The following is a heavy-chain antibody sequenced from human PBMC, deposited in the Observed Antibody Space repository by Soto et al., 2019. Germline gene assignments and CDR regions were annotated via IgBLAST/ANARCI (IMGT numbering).Heavy chain of an antibody. Sequence: EVQLVESGGGVVRPGGSLRLSCAASGFTFDDYGMSWVRQAPGKGLEWVSGINWNGGSTGYADSVKGRFTISRDNAKNSLYLQMHRLRAEDTALYYCARAAAGTMALEPFDYWGQGTLVTVSS. D-gene: IGHD3-10*01. J-gene: IGHJ4*02. CDR2: INWNGGST. CDR1: GFTFDDYG. V-gene: IGHV3-20*04. CDR3: ARAAAGTMALEPFDY.